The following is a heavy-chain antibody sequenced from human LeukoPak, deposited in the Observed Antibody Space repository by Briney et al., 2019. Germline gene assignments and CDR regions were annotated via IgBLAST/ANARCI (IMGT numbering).Heavy chain of an antibody. CDR3: ARAPGRYRTLFDY. J-gene: IGHJ4*02. CDR1: GGSISSYY. CDR2: IYHSGST. Sequence: PSETLSLTCTVSGGSISSYYWGWIRQPPGKGLEWIGSIYHSGSTYYDPSLKSRVTISVDTSKNQFSLKLSSVTAADTAVYYCARAPGRYRTLFDYWGQGTLVTVSS. V-gene: IGHV4-38-2*02. D-gene: IGHD3-16*02.